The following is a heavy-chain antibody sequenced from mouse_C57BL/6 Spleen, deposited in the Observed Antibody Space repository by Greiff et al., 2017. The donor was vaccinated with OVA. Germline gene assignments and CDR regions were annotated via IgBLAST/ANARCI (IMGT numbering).Heavy chain of an antibody. CDR1: GFTFSNYW. CDR3: TGTVVRDY. CDR2: IRLKSDNYAT. V-gene: IGHV6-3*01. J-gene: IGHJ2*01. Sequence: VQLKESGGGLVQPGGSMKLSCVASGFTFSNYWMNWVRQSPEKGLEWVAQIRLKSDNYATHYAESVKGRFTISRDDSNSSVYLQMNNLRAEDTGIYYCTGTVVRDYWGQGTTLTVSS. D-gene: IGHD1-1*01.